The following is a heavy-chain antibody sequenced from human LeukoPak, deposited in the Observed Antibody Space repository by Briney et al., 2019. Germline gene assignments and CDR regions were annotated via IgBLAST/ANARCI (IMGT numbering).Heavy chain of an antibody. D-gene: IGHD1-26*01. V-gene: IGHV4-39*01. CDR1: GGSISSSSYY. CDR2: IYYSGST. CDR3: ARRVGATSLHWFDP. Sequence: SETLSLTCTVSGGSISSSSYYWGWIRQPPGKGLEWIGSIYYSGSTYYNPSLKSRVTIFVDTSKNQFSLKLSSVTAADTAVYYCARRVGATSLHWFDPWGQGTLVTVSS. J-gene: IGHJ5*02.